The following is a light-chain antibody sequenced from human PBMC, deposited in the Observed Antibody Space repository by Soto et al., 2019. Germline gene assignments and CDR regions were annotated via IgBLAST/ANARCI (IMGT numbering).Light chain of an antibody. CDR1: QSVSSSY. CDR3: QQYGSSLWT. J-gene: IGKJ1*01. V-gene: IGKV3-20*01. Sequence: EIVLTQSPGTLSLSPGERATLSCRASQSVSSSYLAWYQQKPGQAPRLLIYGASSRATGIPDRFSGGGSGKDFTLTISRLEPEDFAVYYCQQYGSSLWTFGQGTKVDIK. CDR2: GAS.